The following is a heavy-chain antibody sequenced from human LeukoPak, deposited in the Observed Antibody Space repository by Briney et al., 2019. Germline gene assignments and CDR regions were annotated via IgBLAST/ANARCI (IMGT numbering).Heavy chain of an antibody. D-gene: IGHD2-8*01. CDR1: GFTFSSYA. CDR3: AKEYDGY. J-gene: IGHJ4*02. CDR2: ISKDGSDK. V-gene: IGHV3-30*18. Sequence: GGFLRLSCAASGFTFSSYAMSWVRQAPGKGLEWVAVISKDGSDKKYADSVKGRFIISRDNSRNTLYLQMNSLRAEDTAVYYCAKEYDGYWGQGTLVTVSS.